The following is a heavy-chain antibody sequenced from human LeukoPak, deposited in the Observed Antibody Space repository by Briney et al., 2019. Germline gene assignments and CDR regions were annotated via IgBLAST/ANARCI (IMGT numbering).Heavy chain of an antibody. V-gene: IGHV3-11*01. CDR3: TNVASSIIDF. D-gene: IGHD6-6*01. CDR1: GFTFSGHF. CDR2: ISETGTTI. Sequence: GGSLRLSCTASGFTFSGHFMTWIRQAPGKGLEWLSYISETGTTIYYADSVKGRFTISRDNAKNSLYLQMNTLRTEDTAVYYCTNVASSIIDFWGQGTLVTVSS. J-gene: IGHJ4*02.